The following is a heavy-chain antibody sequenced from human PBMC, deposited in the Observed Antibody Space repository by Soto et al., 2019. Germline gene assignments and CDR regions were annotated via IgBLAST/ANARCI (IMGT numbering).Heavy chain of an antibody. CDR2: IWYDGSKT. J-gene: IGHJ4*02. CDR1: GFTFSSYG. D-gene: IGHD7-27*01. V-gene: IGHV3-33*01. CDR3: ARWGSDC. Sequence: GGSLRLSCAASGFTFSSYGMHWVRQAPGKGLEWVAVIWYDGSKTYHADSVRGRFAISRDNSKNTLYLQMNTLRAEDTAVYYCARWGSDCWGQGTLVTVSS.